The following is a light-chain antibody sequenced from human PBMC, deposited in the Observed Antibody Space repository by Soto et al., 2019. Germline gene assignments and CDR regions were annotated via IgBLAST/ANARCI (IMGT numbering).Light chain of an antibody. V-gene: IGLV2-14*01. CDR1: SSDVGGYNY. Sequence: QSALTQPASVSGSPGQSITISCTGTSSDVGGYNYVSWYQHHPGKAPKLMIYEVSNWPSGVSNRFSGSKSGNTASLTISGLQAEDESDYYCSSYTSSSTLFGGGTKLTVL. J-gene: IGLJ2*01. CDR2: EVS. CDR3: SSYTSSSTL.